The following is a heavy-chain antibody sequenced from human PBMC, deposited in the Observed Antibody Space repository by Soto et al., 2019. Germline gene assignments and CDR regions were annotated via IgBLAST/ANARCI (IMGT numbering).Heavy chain of an antibody. J-gene: IGHJ6*02. Sequence: EVQLVESGGGLVQPGGSLRLSCAASGFTVSVNLMNWVRQAPGKGLEWVSVINSCGSTDYADSVKGRFTISRDISKNTLYLQMNSLRAEDTAVYYCARENYYYGMDVWGQGTTVTVSS. CDR3: ARENYYYGMDV. CDR2: INSCGST. V-gene: IGHV3-66*01. CDR1: GFTVSVNL.